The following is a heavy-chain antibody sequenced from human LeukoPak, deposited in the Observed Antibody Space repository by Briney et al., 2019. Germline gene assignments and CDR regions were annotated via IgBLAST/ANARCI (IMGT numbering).Heavy chain of an antibody. D-gene: IGHD4-17*01. J-gene: IGHJ1*01. CDR2: IYHSGST. V-gene: IGHV4-30-2*01. Sequence: PSETLSLTCTVSGGSISSGGYSWSWIRQPPGKGLEWIGYIYHSGSTYYNPSLKSRVTISVDRSKNQYSLKLSSVTAADTAVYYCASGIDGDYEYFQHWGQGTLVTVSS. CDR3: ASGIDGDYEYFQH. CDR1: GGSISSGGYS.